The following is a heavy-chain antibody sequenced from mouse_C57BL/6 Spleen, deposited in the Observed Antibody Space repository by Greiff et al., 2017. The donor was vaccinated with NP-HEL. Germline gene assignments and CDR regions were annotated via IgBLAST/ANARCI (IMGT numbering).Heavy chain of an antibody. Sequence: QVQLQQPGAELVKPGASVKLSCKASGYTFTSYWMQWVKQRPGQGLEWIREIDPSDSYTNYNQKFKGKATLTVDTSSSTAYMQLSSLTSEDSAVYYCARWGNSYYFDYWGQGTTLTVSS. CDR1: GYTFTSYW. CDR3: ARWGNSYYFDY. J-gene: IGHJ2*01. V-gene: IGHV1-50*01. CDR2: IDPSDSYT.